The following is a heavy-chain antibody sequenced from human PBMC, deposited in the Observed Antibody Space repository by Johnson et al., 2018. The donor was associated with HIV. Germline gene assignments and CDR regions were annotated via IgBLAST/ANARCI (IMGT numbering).Heavy chain of an antibody. CDR3: AREYYDSSGYYYGGVSAFDI. D-gene: IGHD3-22*01. J-gene: IGHJ3*02. CDR2: ISYDGINK. CDR1: GFTFSSYA. V-gene: IGHV3-30-3*01. Sequence: QVQLVESGGGVVQPGRSLRLSCAASGFTFSSYAMHWVRQAPGKGLEWVAVISYDGINKYYADSVKGRFTISRDNSKNTLYLQMNSLRAEDTAVYYCAREYYDSSGYYYGGVSAFDIWGQGTMVTVSS.